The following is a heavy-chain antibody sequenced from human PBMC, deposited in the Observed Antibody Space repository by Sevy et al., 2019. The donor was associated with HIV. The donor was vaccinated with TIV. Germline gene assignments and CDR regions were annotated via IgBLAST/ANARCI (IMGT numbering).Heavy chain of an antibody. V-gene: IGHV1-18*01. D-gene: IGHD3-10*01. CDR2: ISDYNIET. J-gene: IGHJ4*02. Sequence: ASVKVSCKASGYTFTSYGISWVRQAPGQGLEWMGWISDYNIETNYAQEFQGRVTMTTDTSLSPAYMELRSLRTDDTAVYYCARVLCGSGYFDYWGQGTLVTVSS. CDR3: ARVLCGSGYFDY. CDR1: GYTFTSYG.